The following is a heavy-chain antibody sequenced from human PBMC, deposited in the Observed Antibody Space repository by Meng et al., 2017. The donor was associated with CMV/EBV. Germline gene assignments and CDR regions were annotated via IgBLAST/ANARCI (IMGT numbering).Heavy chain of an antibody. V-gene: IGHV1-18*01. CDR1: GYTFISYG. J-gene: IGHJ4*02. CDR3: ARDPPYYDFWSGYYFKPNEPVLFDD. D-gene: IGHD3-3*01. CDR2: ISAYNGNT. Sequence: SVPVSCKASGYTFISYGISWVRQPPGQGLEWMGLISAYNGNTNYAQKLQGRVTMTTDTSTSTAYMELRSLRSDDTAVYYCARDPPYYDFWSGYYFKPNEPVLFDDWGQGTLVTVSS.